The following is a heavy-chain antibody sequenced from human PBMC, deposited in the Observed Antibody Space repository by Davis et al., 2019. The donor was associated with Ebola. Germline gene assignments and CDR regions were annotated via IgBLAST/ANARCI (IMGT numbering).Heavy chain of an antibody. CDR1: GFTVSSNY. CDR2: IYSGGST. CDR3: ARVPLYYGMDV. J-gene: IGHJ6*02. Sequence: GESLKISCAASGFTVSSNYMSWVRQAPGKGLEWVSVIYSGGSTYYADSVKGRFTISRHNSKNTLYLQMNSLRAEDTAVYYCARVPLYYGMDVWGQGTTVTVSS. V-gene: IGHV3-53*04.